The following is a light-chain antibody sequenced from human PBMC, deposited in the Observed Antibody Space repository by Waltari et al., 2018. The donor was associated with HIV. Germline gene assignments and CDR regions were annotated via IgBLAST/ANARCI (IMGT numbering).Light chain of an antibody. CDR2: DVS. CDR3: SSYTSSSTYVV. J-gene: IGLJ2*01. CDR1: SSDVGGYHE. Sequence: QSALTQPASASGSPGHSPTTSCTGTSSDVGGYHEVPWYHQHPGKAPKLMIYDVSNRPSGVSNRFSGSKSGNTASLTISGLQAEDEADYYCSSYTSSSTYVVFGGGTKLTVL. V-gene: IGLV2-14*01.